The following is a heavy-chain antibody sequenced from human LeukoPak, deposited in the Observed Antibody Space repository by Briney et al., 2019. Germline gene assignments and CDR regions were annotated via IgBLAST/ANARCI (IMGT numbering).Heavy chain of an antibody. D-gene: IGHD6-13*01. Sequence: PSETLSLTCAVYGGSFSGYYWSWIRQPPGKGLEWIGEINHSGGTNYNPSLKSRVTISVDTSKNQFSLKLSSVTAADTAVYYCARHKGYSSSWYPSPGRKYYFDYWGQGTLVTVSS. CDR2: INHSGGT. CDR1: GGSFSGYY. J-gene: IGHJ4*02. V-gene: IGHV4-34*01. CDR3: ARHKGYSSSWYPSPGRKYYFDY.